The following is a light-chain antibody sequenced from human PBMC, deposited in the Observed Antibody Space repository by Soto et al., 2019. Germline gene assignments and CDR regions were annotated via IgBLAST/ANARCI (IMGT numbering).Light chain of an antibody. CDR1: QSVTSTY. V-gene: IGKV3-20*01. Sequence: EIVLTQSPGTLSLSPGERATLSCRASQSVTSTYLAWYQQKPGQAPRLLIYGASSRAPGIPDRFSGSGSGTDFTLSISRLEPEDFALYYCQQYGTSPPGTFGQGTKGEIK. CDR2: GAS. J-gene: IGKJ1*01. CDR3: QQYGTSPPGT.